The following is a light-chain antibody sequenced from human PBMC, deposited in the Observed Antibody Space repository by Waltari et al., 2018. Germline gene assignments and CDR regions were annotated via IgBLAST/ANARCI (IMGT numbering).Light chain of an antibody. J-gene: IGKJ2*01. CDR3: QQYDDFPST. CDR2: TAS. CDR1: QNIITW. Sequence: DIQMTQSPSTLSVSVGDRVTITCRASQNIITWLAWYQQKPGKPPRLLVHTASILETGVPSRFSGSGSGTTFTLTINSLQPDDLATYYCQQYDDFPSTFDQGTKLEIK. V-gene: IGKV1-5*03.